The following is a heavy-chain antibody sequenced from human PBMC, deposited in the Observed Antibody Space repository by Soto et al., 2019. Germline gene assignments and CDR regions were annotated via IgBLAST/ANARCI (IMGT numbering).Heavy chain of an antibody. CDR3: ARWSYLDY. Sequence: GGSLRLSCAASGFSFGSYALSWVRQAPGKGLEWVSTISGSDGKTFYADSVKGRFSISRDTSQSTLYLQMNSLRADDTAIYYCARWSYLDYWGQGTRVTVSS. J-gene: IGHJ4*02. D-gene: IGHD3-3*01. CDR2: ISGSDGKT. V-gene: IGHV3-23*01. CDR1: GFSFGSYA.